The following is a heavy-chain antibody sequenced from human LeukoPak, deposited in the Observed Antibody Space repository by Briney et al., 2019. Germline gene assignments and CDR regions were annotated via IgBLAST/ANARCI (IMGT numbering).Heavy chain of an antibody. D-gene: IGHD2-2*01. CDR2: INNSSSYI. V-gene: IGHV3-21*06. CDR1: GFTFSTYN. CDR3: ARDRPHPAAMILGAFYI. Sequence: GGSLRLSCAASGFTFSTYNMNWVRQAPGKGLEWVSSINNSSSYIYYADSVKGRFTISRDNAKNSLYLQMNSLRAEDTAVYYCARDRPHPAAMILGAFYIWGQGTMVTVSS. J-gene: IGHJ3*02.